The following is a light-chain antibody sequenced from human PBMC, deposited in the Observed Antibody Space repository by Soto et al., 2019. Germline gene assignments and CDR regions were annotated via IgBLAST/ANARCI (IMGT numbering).Light chain of an antibody. Sequence: EIVLTQSPGTLSLSPGERATLSCRASQSVSSSYLAWCQQKPGQAPRLLIYGASSRATGIPDRFSGSGSGTDFPLTISRLEPEDFAVYYCQQYDSSPITFGQGTRLEIK. V-gene: IGKV3-20*01. CDR1: QSVSSSY. CDR2: GAS. CDR3: QQYDSSPIT. J-gene: IGKJ5*01.